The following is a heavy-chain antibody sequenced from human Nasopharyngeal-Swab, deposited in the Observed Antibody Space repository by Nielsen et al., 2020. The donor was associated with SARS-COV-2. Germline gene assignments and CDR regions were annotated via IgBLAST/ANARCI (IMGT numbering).Heavy chain of an antibody. J-gene: IGHJ4*02. CDR2: ISYDGSNK. Sequence: GASLQISCAASGFTFSSYAMHWVRQAPGKGLEWVAVISYDGSNKYYADSVKGRFTISRDNSKNTLYLQMNSLRAEDTAVYYCASGSPINVVPAARHPRQFDYWGQGTLVTVS. D-gene: IGHD2-2*01. CDR3: ASGSPINVVPAARHPRQFDY. V-gene: IGHV3-30-3*01. CDR1: GFTFSSYA.